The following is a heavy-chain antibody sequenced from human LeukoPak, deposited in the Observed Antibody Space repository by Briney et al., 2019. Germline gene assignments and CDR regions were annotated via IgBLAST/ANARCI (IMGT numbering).Heavy chain of an antibody. CDR1: RFTFSSYE. CDR3: AKETVVVVAATPDAFDI. CDR2: ISGSGGST. Sequence: GGSLRLSCAASRFTFSSYEMNWVRQAPGKGLEWVSGISGSGGSTHYADSVKDRFTISRDNSKNTLYLQMNSLRAEDTAVYYCAKETVVVVAATPDAFDIWGQGTMVTVSS. D-gene: IGHD2-15*01. V-gene: IGHV3-23*01. J-gene: IGHJ3*02.